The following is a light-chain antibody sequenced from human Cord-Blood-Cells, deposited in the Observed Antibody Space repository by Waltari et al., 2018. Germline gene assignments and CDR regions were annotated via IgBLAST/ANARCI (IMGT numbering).Light chain of an antibody. CDR2: GNN. CDR3: NSRDSSGNRWV. J-gene: IGLJ3*02. V-gene: IGLV3-19*01. CDR1: SLRSYY. Sequence: SSELTQDPAVSVALGQTVRITCQGDSLRSYYARWYQQKPGQAPVLVLYGNNNRPSGIPDRFSGSSAGTTASLTITGAQAEDEADYYCNSRDSSGNRWVFGGGTKLTVL.